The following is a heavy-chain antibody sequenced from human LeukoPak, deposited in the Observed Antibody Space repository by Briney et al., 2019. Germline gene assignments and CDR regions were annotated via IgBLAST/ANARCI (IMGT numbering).Heavy chain of an antibody. V-gene: IGHV5-51*01. CDR3: ARSSFGCSGGSCYHDY. Sequence: GESLKISCKGSGYSFTSYWIGWVRQMPGKGLEWMGIIYPGDSDTRYSPSFQGQVTISADKSISTAYLQWSSLKAPDTAMYYCARSSFGCSGGSCYHDYWGQGTLVTVSS. CDR1: GYSFTSYW. D-gene: IGHD2-15*01. J-gene: IGHJ4*02. CDR2: IYPGDSDT.